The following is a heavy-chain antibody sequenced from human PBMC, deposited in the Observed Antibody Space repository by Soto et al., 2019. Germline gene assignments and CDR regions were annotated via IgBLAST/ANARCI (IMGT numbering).Heavy chain of an antibody. V-gene: IGHV4-34*01. CDR2: INHSGST. Sequence: SETLSLTCAVYGGSFSGYYWSWIRQPPGKGLEWIGEINHSGSTNYNPSLKSRVSISVDTSKNQFSLKLSSVTAADTAVYYCARGSDFGVVITSFDYWGLGTLVTVSS. CDR1: GGSFSGYY. J-gene: IGHJ4*02. CDR3: ARGSDFGVVITSFDY. D-gene: IGHD3-3*01.